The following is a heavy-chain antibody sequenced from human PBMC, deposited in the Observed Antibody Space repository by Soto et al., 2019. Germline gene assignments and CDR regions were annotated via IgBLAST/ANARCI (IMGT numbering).Heavy chain of an antibody. J-gene: IGHJ4*02. Sequence: GGSLRLSCSASGFTFSIYAMHWFRQAPGKGLEYVSAISSNGGSTYYASSVKGRFTISRDNSKNTLYLQMGSLRAEDMAVYYCARDLYTDRIAVAVCWGQGTLVTVSS. CDR2: ISSNGGST. D-gene: IGHD6-19*01. CDR3: ARDLYTDRIAVAVC. V-gene: IGHV3-64*01. CDR1: GFTFSIYA.